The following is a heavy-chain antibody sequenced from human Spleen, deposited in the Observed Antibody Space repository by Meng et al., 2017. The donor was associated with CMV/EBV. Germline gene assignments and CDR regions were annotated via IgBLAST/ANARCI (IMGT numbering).Heavy chain of an antibody. CDR3: ARVGAARTFDH. J-gene: IGHJ4*02. CDR1: GDSISSSPYY. CDR2: VYYSGST. Sequence: SETLSLSCTVFGDSISSSPYYWGWIRQPPGKGLEWIGSVYYSGSTYNNPSLKSRVTISVATAKNQFPLRLNSVTAADTAVYYCARVGAARTFDHWGQGMLVTVSS. V-gene: IGHV4-39*06. D-gene: IGHD3-16*01.